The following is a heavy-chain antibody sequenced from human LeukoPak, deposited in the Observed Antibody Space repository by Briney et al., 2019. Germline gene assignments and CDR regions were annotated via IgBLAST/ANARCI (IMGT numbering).Heavy chain of an antibody. J-gene: IGHJ4*02. Sequence: PGKSLRLSCTASGFSFSTHALHWVRQAPGEGLEWVAVISYDGTNKYHTKSVKGRFTISRDNSKNTLYLQMDSPRVDDTAVYYCARSTSGWKLDYWGQGTLVTVSS. CDR1: GFSFSTHA. CDR3: ARSTSGWKLDY. D-gene: IGHD6-19*01. V-gene: IGHV3-30-3*01. CDR2: ISYDGTNK.